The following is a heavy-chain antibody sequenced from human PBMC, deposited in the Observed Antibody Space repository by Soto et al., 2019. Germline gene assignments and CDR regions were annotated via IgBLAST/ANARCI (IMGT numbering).Heavy chain of an antibody. CDR3: AQQGGGYANYGDY. CDR2: VTSGGST. V-gene: IGHV3-23*01. D-gene: IGHD3-16*01. CDR1: GFTFSSSV. J-gene: IGHJ4*02. Sequence: EVQLLESGGGLVQPGGSLRLACAASGFTFSSSVMSWVRQAPGKGLEWVSAVTSGGSTYYADSVKGQFTISRDNSKNTLYLQMNSLRAEDTAVYYCAQQGGGYANYGDYWGQGTLVTVSS.